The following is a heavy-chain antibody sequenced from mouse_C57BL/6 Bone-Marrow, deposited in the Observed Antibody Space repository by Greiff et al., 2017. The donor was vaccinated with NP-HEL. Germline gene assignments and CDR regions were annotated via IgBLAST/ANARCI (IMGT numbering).Heavy chain of an antibody. Sequence: EVKLQESGPELVKPGASVKISCKASGYSFTDYNMNWVKQSNGKSLEWIGVINPNYGTTSYNQKFKGKATLTVDQSSSTAYMQLNSLTSEDSAVYYCARGHYYGSSYWYFDVWGTGTTVTVSS. CDR3: ARGHYYGSSYWYFDV. CDR1: GYSFTDYN. D-gene: IGHD1-1*01. CDR2: INPNYGTT. J-gene: IGHJ1*03. V-gene: IGHV1-39*01.